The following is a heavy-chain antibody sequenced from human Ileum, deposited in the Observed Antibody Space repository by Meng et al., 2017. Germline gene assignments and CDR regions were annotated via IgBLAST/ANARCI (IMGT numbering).Heavy chain of an antibody. CDR2: IYWDDVY. CDR1: GFSLNTVGVG. D-gene: IGHD6-6*01. Sequence: QITLKESGPTLVEPTETLTLTCTFSGFSLNTVGVGVGWIRQPPGKALEWRALIYWDDVYRYSPSLRSRLTITKDTSRNQVVLRMTNVAPVDAGTYYCVHRLVAAQHWFDPWGQGTLVTVSS. J-gene: IGHJ5*02. CDR3: VHRLVAAQHWFDP. V-gene: IGHV2-5*02.